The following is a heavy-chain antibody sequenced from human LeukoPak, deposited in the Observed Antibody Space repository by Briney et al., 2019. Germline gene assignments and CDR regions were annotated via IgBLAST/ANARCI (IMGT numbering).Heavy chain of an antibody. J-gene: IGHJ4*02. CDR3: ARAGDRTRPPVGFDY. CDR1: GFTFSSYA. D-gene: IGHD3-16*01. Sequence: GGSLRLSCAASGFTFSSYAMSWVRQAPGKGLEWVSAISGSGGSTYYADSVKGRFTISRDNAKNSLYLQMNSLRAEDTAVYYCARAGDRTRPPVGFDYWGQGTLVTVSS. V-gene: IGHV3-23*01. CDR2: ISGSGGST.